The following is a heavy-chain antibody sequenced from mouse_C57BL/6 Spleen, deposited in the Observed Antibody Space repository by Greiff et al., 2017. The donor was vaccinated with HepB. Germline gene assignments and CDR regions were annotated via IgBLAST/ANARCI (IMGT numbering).Heavy chain of an antibody. CDR2: FYPGSGSI. V-gene: IGHV1-62-2*01. CDR3: ARHEDPGLLLRCGFAY. D-gene: IGHD1-1*01. Sequence: QVHVKQSGAELVKPGASVKLSCKASGYTFTEYTIHWVKQRSGQGLEWIGWFYPGSGSIKYNEKFKDKATLTADKSSSTVYMELSRLTSEDSAVYFCARHEDPGLLLRCGFAYWGQGTLVTVSA. CDR1: GYTFTEYT. J-gene: IGHJ3*01.